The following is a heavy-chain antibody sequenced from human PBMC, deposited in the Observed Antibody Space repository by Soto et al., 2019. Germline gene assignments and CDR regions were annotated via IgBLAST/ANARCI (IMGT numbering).Heavy chain of an antibody. D-gene: IGHD3-16*02. CDR3: AGDPDYDYVWGSYRRARKFDY. J-gene: IGHJ4*02. CDR1: GGSFSGYY. Sequence: PSETLSLTCAVYGGSFSGYYWSWIRQPPGKGLEWIGEINHSGSTNYNPSLKSRVTISVDTSKNQFSLKLSSVTAADTAVYYCAGDPDYDYVWGSYRRARKFDYWGQGTLVTVSS. CDR2: INHSGST. V-gene: IGHV4-34*01.